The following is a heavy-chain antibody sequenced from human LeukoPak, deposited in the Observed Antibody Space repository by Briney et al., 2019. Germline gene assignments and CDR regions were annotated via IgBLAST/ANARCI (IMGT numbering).Heavy chain of an antibody. CDR2: IGNTET. CDR1: GFTFSTFA. V-gene: IGHV3-23*01. Sequence: GGSLRLSCVASGFTFSTFAMSWVRQAPGKGLEWVSSIGNTETYYADSVKGRFTISRDNSKNTIYLHMNNLRAEDTARYYCAKDGQVFNSSWDYFDSCGQGNLVTASS. D-gene: IGHD6-13*01. J-gene: IGHJ4*02. CDR3: AKDGQVFNSSWDYFDS.